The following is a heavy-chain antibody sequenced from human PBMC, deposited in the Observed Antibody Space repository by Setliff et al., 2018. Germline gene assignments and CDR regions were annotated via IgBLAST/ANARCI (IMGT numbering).Heavy chain of an antibody. CDR3: ARDPAYGAFDI. CDR1: GFTFSTAW. J-gene: IGHJ3*02. CDR2: ISDDGGRT. V-gene: IGHV3-23*01. D-gene: IGHD3-16*01. Sequence: PGGSLRLSCAASGFTFSTAWINWVRQAPGKGLECVSGISDDGGRTYYADSVKGRLTISRDNSKSTLYLQMRSLRAEDTAVYYCARDPAYGAFDIWGKGIMVIVS.